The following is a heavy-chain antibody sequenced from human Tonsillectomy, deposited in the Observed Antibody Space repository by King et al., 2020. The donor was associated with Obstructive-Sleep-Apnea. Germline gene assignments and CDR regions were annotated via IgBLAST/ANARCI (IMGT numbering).Heavy chain of an antibody. Sequence: QLQLQESGPGLVKPSETLSLTCTVSGGSISSSSYYWGWIRQPPGKGLEWIWSIYYSGSTYYNPSLKTLVTISVDTSKNQFSLKLSSVTAADTAVYYCASSGTGYYIRWFDPWGQGTLVTVSS. CDR3: ASSGTGYYIRWFDP. V-gene: IGHV4-39*01. D-gene: IGHD3/OR15-3a*01. CDR1: GGSISSSSYY. J-gene: IGHJ5*02. CDR2: IYYSGST.